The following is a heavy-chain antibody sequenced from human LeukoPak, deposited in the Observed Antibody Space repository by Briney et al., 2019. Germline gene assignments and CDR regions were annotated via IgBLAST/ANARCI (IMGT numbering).Heavy chain of an antibody. J-gene: IGHJ4*02. CDR3: AREGTFNYGSGAYFSPHFDY. CDR1: GFTFSSYD. V-gene: IGHV3-33*01. D-gene: IGHD3-10*01. Sequence: PGGSLRLSCAASGFTFSSYDIHWVRQAPGKGLEGVAVIWFDGSHNYYADSVKGRFTISRDNSKNTLFLQMNSLRAEDTAVYYCAREGTFNYGSGAYFSPHFDYWGQGTLVTVSS. CDR2: IWFDGSHN.